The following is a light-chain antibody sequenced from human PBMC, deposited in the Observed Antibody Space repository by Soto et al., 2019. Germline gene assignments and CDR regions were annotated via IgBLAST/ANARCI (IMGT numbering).Light chain of an antibody. CDR2: DVS. CDR1: SSDVGGYDY. CDR3: SSYTSSNTLVV. J-gene: IGLJ2*01. Sequence: QSVLTQPASVSGSPGQSITISCTGTSSDVGGYDYVSWYQQHPGKAPKLMIYDVSNRPSGVSNRFSGSKSGNTASLTISGLQAEDEVDYYCSSYTSSNTLVVFGGGTQLTVL. V-gene: IGLV2-14*03.